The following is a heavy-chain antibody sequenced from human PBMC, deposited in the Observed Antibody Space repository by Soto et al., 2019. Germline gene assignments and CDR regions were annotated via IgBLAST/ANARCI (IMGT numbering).Heavy chain of an antibody. J-gene: IGHJ6*02. D-gene: IGHD1-26*01. CDR3: AKYSGSYPVYNGLSL. Sequence: EVQLLESGGGLVQPGGSLRLSCAASGFPFSTSAMNWVRQAPGKGLEWVSIISGSSDAAYYAESVKGRFASSRDNSKNTLYLQMNSLSAEDTAVSYCAKYSGSYPVYNGLSLWGQGTTVTVS. CDR2: ISGSSDAA. CDR1: GFPFSTSA. V-gene: IGHV3-23*01.